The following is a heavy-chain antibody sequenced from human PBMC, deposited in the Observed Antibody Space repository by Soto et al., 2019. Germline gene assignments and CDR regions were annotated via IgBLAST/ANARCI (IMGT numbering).Heavy chain of an antibody. CDR1: GIPFSTSS. V-gene: IGHV3-48*02. CDR3: ARGSLIGTAPYFRL. Sequence: GGSLRLSCAASGIPFSTSSMNWVRQAPGKGLEWVSYISSSSSTIHYADSVKGRFTSSRDNARNSLYLQMNSLRDDDTAVYFCARGSLIGTAPYFRLWGQGTLVTVSS. CDR2: ISSSSSTI. J-gene: IGHJ1*01. D-gene: IGHD1-7*01.